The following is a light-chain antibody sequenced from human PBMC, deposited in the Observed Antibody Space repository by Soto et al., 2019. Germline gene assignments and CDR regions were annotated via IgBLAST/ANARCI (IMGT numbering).Light chain of an antibody. J-gene: IGKJ5*01. CDR2: RTS. CDR1: QSISSN. Sequence: ISMTQSPSTLSVSPGARATLSCRASQSISSNLAWYQQKPGQAPRLLMFRTSSRVTGFPARFSGSGSGTDFTLTISSLQSEDFAVYYCQQYNTWPPITFGQGTRLEIK. V-gene: IGKV3-15*01. CDR3: QQYNTWPPIT.